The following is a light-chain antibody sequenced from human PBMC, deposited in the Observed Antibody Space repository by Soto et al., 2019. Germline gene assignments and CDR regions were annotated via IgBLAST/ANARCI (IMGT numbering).Light chain of an antibody. V-gene: IGLV2-14*01. J-gene: IGLJ1*01. CDR1: SSDVGGYNY. CDR3: SSSTRTSYL. Sequence: QSVLTQPASVSGSPGQSITISCTGTSSDVGGYNYVSWYQQHPGKAPKLMIYEVSNRPSGVSNRFSGSKSGNTAYLTISGLKAEHEDDYYCSSSTRTSYLFGTGTNVTV. CDR2: EVS.